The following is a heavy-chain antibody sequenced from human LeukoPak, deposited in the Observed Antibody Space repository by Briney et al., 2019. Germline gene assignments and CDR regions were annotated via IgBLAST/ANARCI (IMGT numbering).Heavy chain of an antibody. CDR3: ARERGSFVDY. J-gene: IGHJ4*02. CDR2: ISSSNITI. V-gene: IGHV3-48*04. Sequence: GSLRLSCAASGFTFSSYSMNWVRQAPGKGLEWVSYISSSNITIYYADSVKGRFTISRDNAKNSLYLQMNSLRAEDTAMYYCARERGSFVDYWGQGTLVTVSS. CDR1: GFTFSSYS. D-gene: IGHD1-26*01.